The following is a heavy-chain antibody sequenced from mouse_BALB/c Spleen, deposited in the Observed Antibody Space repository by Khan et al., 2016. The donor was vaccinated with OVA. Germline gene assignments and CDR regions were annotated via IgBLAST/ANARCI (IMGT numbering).Heavy chain of an antibody. V-gene: IGHV14-1*02. CDR1: GFTITDYY. D-gene: IGHD2-3*01. CDR2: IAPENGNT. J-gene: IGHJ3*01. Sequence: EVQLQQSGAELVRPGALVKLSCKASGFTITDYYIHWVKQRPEQGLEWIGGIAPENGNTTYDPKFQGKASLTADTSSNTAYLQLSSLTSEDTAVYYGTRDGYSPWFTYWGQGTLVTVSA. CDR3: TRDGYSPWFTY.